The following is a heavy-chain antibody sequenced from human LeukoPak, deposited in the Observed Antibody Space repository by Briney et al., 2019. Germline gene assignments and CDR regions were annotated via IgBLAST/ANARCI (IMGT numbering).Heavy chain of an antibody. CDR3: ARVWSYAFDI. CDR1: GGSIGSYY. V-gene: IGHV4-59*01. CDR2: IHYSGSI. J-gene: IGHJ3*02. D-gene: IGHD3-10*01. Sequence: SETLSLTCTVSGGSIGSYYWSWIRQPPGRGLEWIGYIHYSGSINSNPSLKSRVTISVDTSKNQFSLRLSSVTAADTAVYYCARVWSYAFDIWGQGTMVTVSS.